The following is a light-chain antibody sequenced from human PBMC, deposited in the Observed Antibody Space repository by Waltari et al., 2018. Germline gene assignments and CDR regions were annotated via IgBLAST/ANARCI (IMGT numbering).Light chain of an antibody. Sequence: SYEVTQPPSVSVSPGQTATITCSGAESAEKNPCWYQKRPGQSPVLLLYQGNKRPSGTPDRFSGSNSGNTVTLTITGALAVDEADYYCQAWVSNTAVVFGGGTKLTVL. CDR3: QAWVSNTAVV. CDR2: QGN. J-gene: IGLJ2*01. V-gene: IGLV3-1*01. CDR1: ESAEKN.